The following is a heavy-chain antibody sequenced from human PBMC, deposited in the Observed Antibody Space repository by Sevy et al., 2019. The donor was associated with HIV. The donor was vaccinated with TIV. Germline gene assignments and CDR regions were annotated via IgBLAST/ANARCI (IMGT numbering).Heavy chain of an antibody. CDR1: GYTFTGYY. V-gene: IGHV1-2*02. Sequence: ASVKVSCKASGYTFTGYYMHWVRQAPGQGLEWMGWINPNSGGTNYAQKLQGRVTMTTDTSTSTAYMELRSLRSDDTAVYYCARDSVRALNNWFDPWGQGTLVTVSS. D-gene: IGHD4-17*01. J-gene: IGHJ5*02. CDR3: ARDSVRALNNWFDP. CDR2: INPNSGGT.